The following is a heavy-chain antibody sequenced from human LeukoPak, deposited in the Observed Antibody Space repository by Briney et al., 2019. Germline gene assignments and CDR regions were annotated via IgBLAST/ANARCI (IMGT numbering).Heavy chain of an antibody. J-gene: IGHJ4*02. CDR3: ARAGSWSSIGGCGY. CDR2: IIPTSGDT. V-gene: IGHV1-46*01. Sequence: ASVKVSCKASGYSFSSYYMHWVRQAPGQGLEWMGLIIPTSGDTRFAQKFQGRVTLTGDTSSSTVYMEVSGLRSEDTAIYYCARAGSWSSIGGCGYWGQGTLVTVSS. D-gene: IGHD3-10*01. CDR1: GYSFSSYY.